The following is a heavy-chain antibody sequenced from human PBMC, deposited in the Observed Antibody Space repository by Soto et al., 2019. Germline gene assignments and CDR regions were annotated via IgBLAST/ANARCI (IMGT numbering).Heavy chain of an antibody. J-gene: IGHJ4*02. D-gene: IGHD3-16*01. Sequence: EVQLVESGGGLVQPGGSLRLSCAASGFTVSTKYMSWVRQAPGKGLELVSVIYSSGSTFYADSVRGRFTISRDTSKNTVNLQMNSLRAEDTAVYYCARDPWAADYWGQGTLVTVSS. CDR2: IYSSGST. CDR3: ARDPWAADY. V-gene: IGHV3-66*01. CDR1: GFTVSTKY.